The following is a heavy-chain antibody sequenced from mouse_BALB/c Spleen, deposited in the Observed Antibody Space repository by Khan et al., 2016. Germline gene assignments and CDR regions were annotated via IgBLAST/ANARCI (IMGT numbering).Heavy chain of an antibody. CDR2: INTYTGEP. D-gene: IGHD2-4*01. V-gene: IGHV9-3-1*01. Sequence: QIQLVQSGPELKKPGETVKISCKASGYTFTNYGMNWVKQAPGKGLKWMGWINTYTGEPTYADDFKGRFAFSLETSASTAYLQINNLKHEDTATYVCARDVITTIGASADWGKGTLVTVSA. CDR1: GYTFTNYG. J-gene: IGHJ3*01. CDR3: ARDVITTIGASAD.